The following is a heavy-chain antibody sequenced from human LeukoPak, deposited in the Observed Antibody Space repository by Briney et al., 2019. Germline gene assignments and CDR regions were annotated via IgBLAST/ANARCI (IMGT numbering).Heavy chain of an antibody. CDR1: GGTFSSYA. CDR2: IIPIFGTA. V-gene: IGHV1-69*05. J-gene: IGHJ5*02. Sequence: SVKVSCKASGGTFSSYAISWARQAPGQGLEWMGGIIPIFGTANYAQKFQGRVTITTDESTSTAYMELSSLRSEDTAVYYCARGGGPTPSGGFDPWGQGTLVTASS. CDR3: ARGGGPTPSGGFDP. D-gene: IGHD6-25*01.